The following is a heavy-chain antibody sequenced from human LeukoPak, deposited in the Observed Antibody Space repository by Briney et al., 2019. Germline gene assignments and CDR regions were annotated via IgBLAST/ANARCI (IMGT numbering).Heavy chain of an antibody. CDR1: GYTFTSYG. J-gene: IGHJ4*02. V-gene: IGHV1-18*01. Sequence: ASVKVSCKASGYTFTSYGISWVRQAPGQGLEWMGWISAYNGNTNYAQKLQGRVTMTTDTSTSTAYMKLRSLRSDDTAVYYCARRGYCSGGSCYYESIDYWGQGTLVTVSS. D-gene: IGHD2-15*01. CDR3: ARRGYCSGGSCYYESIDY. CDR2: ISAYNGNT.